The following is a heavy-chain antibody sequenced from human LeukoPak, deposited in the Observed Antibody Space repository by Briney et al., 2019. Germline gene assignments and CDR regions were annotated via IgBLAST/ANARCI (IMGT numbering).Heavy chain of an antibody. CDR3: AKDRSSSWYEGPFNGMDV. D-gene: IGHD6-13*01. V-gene: IGHV3-7*04. J-gene: IGHJ6*02. Sequence: GGSLRLSCAGSGFTFSTYWISWVRQAPGKGLEWVANIKQDGSEKYYVDSVKGRFTISRDNAKNSVYLQMNSLRAEDTAVYYCAKDRSSSWYEGPFNGMDVWGQGTTVTVSS. CDR1: GFTFSTYW. CDR2: IKQDGSEK.